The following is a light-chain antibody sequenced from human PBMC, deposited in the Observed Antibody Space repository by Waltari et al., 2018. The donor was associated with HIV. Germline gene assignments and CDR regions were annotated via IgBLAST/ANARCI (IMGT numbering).Light chain of an antibody. Sequence: EIVMAQSPATLSVSPGETATVPCRASQSVSNSLAWYQQNPGQAPRLLIYGASTRATGIAARFSGSGSGTDFTLTISSLQSEDFAVYYCQQYSNWPLTFGGGTKVEI. CDR1: QSVSNS. CDR3: QQYSNWPLT. J-gene: IGKJ4*01. V-gene: IGKV3-15*01. CDR2: GAS.